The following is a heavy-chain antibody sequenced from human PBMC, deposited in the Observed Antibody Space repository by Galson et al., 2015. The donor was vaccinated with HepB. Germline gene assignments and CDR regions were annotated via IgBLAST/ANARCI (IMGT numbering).Heavy chain of an antibody. CDR2: ISGSGGST. J-gene: IGHJ4*02. CDR1: GFTFGSYA. V-gene: IGHV3-23*01. CDR3: AKVPPSSIAAAGKDY. Sequence: SLRLSCAASGFTFGSYAMSRVRQAPGKGPEWVSAISGSGGSTYYADSVKGRFTISRDNSKNTLYLQMNSLRAEDTAVYYCAKVPPSSIAAAGKDYRGQGTLVTVSS. D-gene: IGHD6-13*01.